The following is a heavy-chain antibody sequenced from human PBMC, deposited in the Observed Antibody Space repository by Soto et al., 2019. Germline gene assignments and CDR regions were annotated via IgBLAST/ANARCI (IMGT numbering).Heavy chain of an antibody. CDR2: IYYSGST. CDR1: GGSISSSSYY. D-gene: IGHD4-17*01. V-gene: IGHV4-39*01. CDR3: RVWDGDASFYYYYGMDV. J-gene: IGHJ6*02. Sequence: QLQLQESGPGLVKPSETLSLTCTVSGGSISSSSYYWGWIRQPPGKGLEWIGSIYYSGSTYYNPSLKSRVTISVDPSKNQFSLKLNSVTAADTAVYYCRVWDGDASFYYYYGMDVWGQGTTVTVSS.